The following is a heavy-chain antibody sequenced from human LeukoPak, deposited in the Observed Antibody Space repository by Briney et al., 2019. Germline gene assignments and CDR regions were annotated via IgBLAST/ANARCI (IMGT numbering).Heavy chain of an antibody. CDR3: ARERSGGGFDY. Sequence: GASVKVSCKASGYTFSNNDINWVRQATGQGLEWMGWMNPISGNTGFAQKFQGRVTMTRNTSISTAYMELSSLRSEDTAVYYCARERSGGGFDYWGQGTLVTVSS. J-gene: IGHJ4*02. D-gene: IGHD5-12*01. CDR1: GYTFSNND. CDR2: MNPISGNT. V-gene: IGHV1-8*02.